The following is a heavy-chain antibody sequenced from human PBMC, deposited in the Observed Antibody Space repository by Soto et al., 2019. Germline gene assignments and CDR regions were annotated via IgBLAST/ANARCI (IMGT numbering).Heavy chain of an antibody. CDR1: GFTFSSYA. J-gene: IGHJ4*02. Sequence: PVGSLRLSCAASGFTFSSYAMSWVRQAPGKGLEWVSAISGSGGSTYYADSVKGRFTISRDNSKNTLYLQMNSLRAEDTAVYYCGALWGWLPSSGSFSDYWGQGTLVTVSS. D-gene: IGHD3-10*01. CDR2: ISGSGGST. CDR3: GALWGWLPSSGSFSDY. V-gene: IGHV3-23*01.